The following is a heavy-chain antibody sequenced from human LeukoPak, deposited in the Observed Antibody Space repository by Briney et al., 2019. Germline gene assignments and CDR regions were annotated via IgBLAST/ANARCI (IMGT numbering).Heavy chain of an antibody. CDR1: GFTFSSYS. CDR3: ARAQWDYYDSSGYYYVRTGYYFDY. V-gene: IGHV3-21*01. D-gene: IGHD3-22*01. CDR2: ISSSSSYI. Sequence: GGSLRLSCAASGFTFSSYSMNWVRQAPGKGLEWVSSISSSSSYIYYADSVKGRFTISRDNAKNSLYLQMNSLRAEDTAVYYCARAQWDYYDSSGYYYVRTGYYFDYWGQGTLVTVSS. J-gene: IGHJ4*02.